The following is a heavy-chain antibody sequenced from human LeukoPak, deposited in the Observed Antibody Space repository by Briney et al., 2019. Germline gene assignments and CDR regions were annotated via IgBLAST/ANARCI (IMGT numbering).Heavy chain of an antibody. CDR1: GFTFISYD. Sequence: GGSLRLSCAASGFTFISYDIHWVRQAPGKGLQWVAVMSSDGSIKIYTDSVKGRFTISRDNSKNTLYLEMNSLRVDDTAVYYCARDLVSGAPDYLDSWGQGTLVTVSS. CDR2: MSSDGSIK. J-gene: IGHJ4*02. CDR3: ARDLVSGAPDYLDS. D-gene: IGHD1-26*01. V-gene: IGHV3-30-3*01.